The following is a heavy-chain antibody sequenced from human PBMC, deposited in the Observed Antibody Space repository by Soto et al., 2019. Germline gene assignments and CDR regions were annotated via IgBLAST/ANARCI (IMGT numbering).Heavy chain of an antibody. CDR1: GYSFTIYW. CDR3: ARQRSSGYYFDAFDI. D-gene: IGHD3-22*01. V-gene: IGHV5-10-1*01. CDR2: IDPSDSYT. J-gene: IGHJ3*02. Sequence: GESLKISCKGSGYSFTIYWISWVRQMPGKGLEWMGRIDPSDSYTNYSPSFQGHVTISADRSISTAYLQWSSLKASDTAMYYCARQRSSGYYFDAFDIWGQGTMVTVSS.